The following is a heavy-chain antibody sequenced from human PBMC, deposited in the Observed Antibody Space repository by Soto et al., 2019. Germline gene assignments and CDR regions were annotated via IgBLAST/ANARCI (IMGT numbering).Heavy chain of an antibody. CDR1: GFIFGDYP. J-gene: IGHJ6*02. Sequence: GGSLRLSCITSGFIFGDYPMSWFRQTPGKGLEWVGFIRTKANGGTTEYADSVKGRFTISRDNAKNSLYLQMNSLRDEDTAVYYCAREIMITFGGVIAPAYGMDVWGQGTTVTVSS. V-gene: IGHV3-49*03. CDR3: AREIMITFGGVIAPAYGMDV. CDR2: IRTKANGGTT. D-gene: IGHD3-16*02.